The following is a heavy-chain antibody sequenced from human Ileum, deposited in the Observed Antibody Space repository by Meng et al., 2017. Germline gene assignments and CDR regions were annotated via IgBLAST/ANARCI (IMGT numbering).Heavy chain of an antibody. CDR2: VSTSGTT. CDR3: ASAVTTAWFSTGDP. D-gene: IGHD4-17*01. Sequence: SDTLSPTCSVPGGSINRYYWSWIRQAAARGLEWIGRVSTSGTTNYNPALKSRVTLSLDMSENHFSLRLSSVTAADTAVYYCASAVTTAWFSTGDPWGQGTLVTVSS. V-gene: IGHV4-4*07. J-gene: IGHJ5*02. CDR1: GGSINRYY.